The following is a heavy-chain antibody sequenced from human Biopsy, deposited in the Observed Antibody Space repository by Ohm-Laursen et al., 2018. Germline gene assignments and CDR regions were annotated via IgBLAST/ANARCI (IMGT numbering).Heavy chain of an antibody. CDR2: IYGDDRT. Sequence: SLRLSCSASGFNVNNKFMSWVRQAPGKGLGWVSVIYGDDRTYYADSVKGRFTISRDNPKNTLYLQMNSLRVEDTAVYYCARDVEGFYSYAMDVWGQGTTVTVSS. V-gene: IGHV3-53*01. CDR3: ARDVEGFYSYAMDV. D-gene: IGHD5-24*01. CDR1: GFNVNNKF. J-gene: IGHJ6*02.